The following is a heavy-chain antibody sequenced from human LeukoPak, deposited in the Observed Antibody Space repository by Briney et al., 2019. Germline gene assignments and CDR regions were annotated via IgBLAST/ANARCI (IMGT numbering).Heavy chain of an antibody. Sequence: PSETLSLTCTVPDGSISNSFWNWVRQPPGKGLERIAYIHTSGSTNYNPAFKSRVTLSVDTSKSQFSLRLNSVTASDTAVYYCANSYDGKIVPFDNWGQGTLVTVSS. CDR1: DGSISNSF. V-gene: IGHV4-4*09. D-gene: IGHD4-23*01. CDR3: ANSYDGKIVPFDN. J-gene: IGHJ4*02. CDR2: IHTSGST.